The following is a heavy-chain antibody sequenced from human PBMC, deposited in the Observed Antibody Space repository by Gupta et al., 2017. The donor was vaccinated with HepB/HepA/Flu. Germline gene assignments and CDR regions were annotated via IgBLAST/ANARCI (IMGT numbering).Heavy chain of an antibody. CDR1: GFTSPNAW. CDR2: INYNTDGGAP. D-gene: IGHD5-24*01. Sequence: EVQLVESGGGLVKPGGSLRLSCAASGFTSPNAWMSWVRQAPGKGLEWVGRINYNTDGGAPDYAAPVKGRFTISRDDSKNTLYLQMNSLKTEDTAVYYCTSRDAAPSYYGLDVWGQGTTVTVSS. V-gene: IGHV3-15*01. CDR3: TSRDAAPSYYGLDV. J-gene: IGHJ6*02.